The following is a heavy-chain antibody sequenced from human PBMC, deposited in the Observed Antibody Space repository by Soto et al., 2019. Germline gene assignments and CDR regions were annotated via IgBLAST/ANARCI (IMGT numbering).Heavy chain of an antibody. CDR2: INHSGST. D-gene: IGHD1-26*01. V-gene: IGHV4-34*01. CDR1: GGSFSGYY. J-gene: IGHJ4*02. Sequence: SETLSLTCAVYGGSFSGYYWSWIRQPPGKGLEWIGEINHSGSTNYNPSPKSRVTISVDTSTNQFSLKLSSVTAADTAVYYCARGSGGGSYYDYFDYWGQGTLVTVSS. CDR3: ARGSGGGSYYDYFDY.